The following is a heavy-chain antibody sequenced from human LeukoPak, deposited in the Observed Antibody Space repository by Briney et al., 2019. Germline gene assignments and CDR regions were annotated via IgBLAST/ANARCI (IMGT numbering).Heavy chain of an antibody. V-gene: IGHV3-7*01. CDR3: ARDHGYSYGLSR. J-gene: IGHJ4*02. Sequence: GGSLRLSCAASGFTFSNYAMTWVRQAPGKGLEWVANIKQDGSEKYYVDSVKGRFTISRDNAKNSLYLQMNSLRAEDTAVYYCARDHGYSYGLSRWGQGTLVTVSS. D-gene: IGHD5-18*01. CDR1: GFTFSNYA. CDR2: IKQDGSEK.